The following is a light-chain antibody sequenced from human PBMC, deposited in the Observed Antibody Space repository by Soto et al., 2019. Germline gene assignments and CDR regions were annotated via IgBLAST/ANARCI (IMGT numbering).Light chain of an antibody. J-gene: IGKJ4*01. Sequence: DIQMTQSPSSLSASVGDRVTITCRASQGISNYLAGYQRKPGKVPKLLIYAASTLQSGVPSRFSGSGSGTDFTHNISSLQPEDVATYSCQKYNSDPLTFGGWTKVEIK. CDR1: QGISNY. V-gene: IGKV1-27*01. CDR3: QKYNSDPLT. CDR2: AAS.